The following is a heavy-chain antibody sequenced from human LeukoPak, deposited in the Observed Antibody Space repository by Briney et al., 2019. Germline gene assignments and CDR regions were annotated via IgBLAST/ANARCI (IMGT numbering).Heavy chain of an antibody. CDR1: GFSLTTSGVG. CDR3: AQWRRNWFDP. V-gene: IGHV2-5*02. Sequence: ESGPTLVNPTQTLTLTCTYSGFSLTTSGVGVGWISQPPGKALEWLALIYWDDDKRYSPSLKSRLIITKDTSKNQVVLTMTNMDPVDTATYYCAQWRRNWFDPWGQGTLVTVSS. J-gene: IGHJ5*02. CDR2: IYWDDDK. D-gene: IGHD3-3*01.